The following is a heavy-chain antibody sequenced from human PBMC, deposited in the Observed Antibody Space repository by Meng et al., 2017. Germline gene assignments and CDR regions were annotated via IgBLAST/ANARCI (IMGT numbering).Heavy chain of an antibody. Sequence: SETLSLTCTVSGGSISSGGYYWSWIRQHPGKGLEWIGYIYYSGSTYYNPSLKSRVTISVDTSKNQFSLKLSSVTAADTAVYYCARSPVGANAFDLWGQGTMVTVSS. CDR3: ARSPVGANAFDL. CDR1: GGSISSGGYY. D-gene: IGHD1-26*01. CDR2: IYYSGST. V-gene: IGHV4-31*03. J-gene: IGHJ3*01.